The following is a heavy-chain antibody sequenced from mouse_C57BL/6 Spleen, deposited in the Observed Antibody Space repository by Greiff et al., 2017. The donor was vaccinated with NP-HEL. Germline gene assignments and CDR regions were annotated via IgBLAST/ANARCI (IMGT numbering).Heavy chain of an antibody. Sequence: QVQLKESGPELVKPGASVKISCKASGYAFSSSWMNWVKQRPGKGLEWIGRIYPGDGDTNYNGKFKGKATLTADKSSSTAYMQLSSLTSEDSAVYFCAREGDYYSNYEDYWGQGTTLTVSS. D-gene: IGHD2-5*01. V-gene: IGHV1-82*01. CDR3: AREGDYYSNYEDY. J-gene: IGHJ2*01. CDR1: GYAFSSSW. CDR2: IYPGDGDT.